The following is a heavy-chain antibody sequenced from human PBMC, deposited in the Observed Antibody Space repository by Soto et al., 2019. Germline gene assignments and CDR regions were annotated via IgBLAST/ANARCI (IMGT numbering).Heavy chain of an antibody. CDR2: IGTAGDT. CDR1: GFTFSSYD. V-gene: IGHV3-13*01. J-gene: IGHJ4*02. CDR3: ERGLRRDGLDY. Sequence: QPGGSLRLSCAASGFTFSSYDMHWVRQATGKGLEWVSAIGTAGDTYYPGSVKGRFTISRENAKNSLYLQMNSLRAGDTAVYYCERGLRRDGLDYWGQGTMVTVSS.